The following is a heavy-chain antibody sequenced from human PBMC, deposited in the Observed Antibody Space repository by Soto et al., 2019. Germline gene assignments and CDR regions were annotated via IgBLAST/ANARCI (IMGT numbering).Heavy chain of an antibody. Sequence: EVQLVESGGNLAQPGGSLRLSCAASGFTFSTYPMHWVRQGPGTGLEYVAGISGNGGSTHYANSVKGRFTISRDNSKSTLYLQMGGLRAEDMAVYYCARDSCPGGVCYTIFDYWGQGTLVTVSS. V-gene: IGHV3-64*01. D-gene: IGHD2-8*02. CDR1: GFTFSTYP. CDR2: ISGNGGST. CDR3: ARDSCPGGVCYTIFDY. J-gene: IGHJ4*02.